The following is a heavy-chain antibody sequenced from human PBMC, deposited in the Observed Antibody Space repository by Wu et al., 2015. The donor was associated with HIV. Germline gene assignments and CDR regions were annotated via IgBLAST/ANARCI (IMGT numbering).Heavy chain of an antibody. D-gene: IGHD6-13*01. J-gene: IGHJ5*02. Sequence: QVQLVQSGAEVKKPGASVKVSCKASGYTFTGYYMHWVRQAPGQGLEWMGWINPNSGGTNYAQKFQGRVTMTRDTSISTAYMELSRLRSDDTAVYYCARAPPYIAAAPNWFDPWGQGTLVTVSS. V-gene: IGHV1-2*02. CDR1: GYTFTGYY. CDR3: ARAPPYIAAAPNWFDP. CDR2: INPNSGGT.